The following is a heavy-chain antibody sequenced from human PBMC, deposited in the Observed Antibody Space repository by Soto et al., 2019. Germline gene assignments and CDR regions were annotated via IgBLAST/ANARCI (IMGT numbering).Heavy chain of an antibody. CDR3: ARVDNYDILTGYFYYYYYMDV. Sequence: QVQLVQSGAEVKKPGASVKVSCKASGYTFTSYGISWVRQAPGQGLEWMGWISAYNGNTNYAQKLKGRVTMTTDTSTSTAYMELRSLRSDDTAVYYCARVDNYDILTGYFYYYYYMDVWGKGTTVTVSS. CDR2: ISAYNGNT. J-gene: IGHJ6*03. D-gene: IGHD3-9*01. V-gene: IGHV1-18*01. CDR1: GYTFTSYG.